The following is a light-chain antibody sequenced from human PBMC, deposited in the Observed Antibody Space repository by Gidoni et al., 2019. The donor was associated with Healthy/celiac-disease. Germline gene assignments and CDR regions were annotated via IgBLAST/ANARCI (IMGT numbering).Light chain of an antibody. CDR3: QPYYSTPPP. CDR1: QSVLYSANNKNY. V-gene: IGKV4-1*01. CDR2: WAS. J-gene: IGKJ4*01. Sequence: DIVMTQSPDSLAVSLGGRATLNCKASQSVLYSANNKNYLAWYQQQPGQPPKLLIYWASTRESGVPDRFSGSGSGTDFTLTIRSLQAEDVAVYYCQPYYSTPPPFGGGTKVEIK.